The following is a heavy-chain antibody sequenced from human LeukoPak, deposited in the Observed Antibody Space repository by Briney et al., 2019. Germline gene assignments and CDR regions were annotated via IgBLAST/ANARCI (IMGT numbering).Heavy chain of an antibody. V-gene: IGHV3-23*01. Sequence: GGSLRLSCAASGFTFSSYAMSWVRQAPGKGLEWVSAISGSGGSTYYADSVKGRFTISRDNSKKTLYLQMKRLRAEDTAVYYCAKERGAAGPVALGAFYIWGQGKMVTVSS. J-gene: IGHJ3*02. D-gene: IGHD6-13*01. CDR3: AKERGAAGPVALGAFYI. CDR2: ISGSGGST. CDR1: GFTFSSYA.